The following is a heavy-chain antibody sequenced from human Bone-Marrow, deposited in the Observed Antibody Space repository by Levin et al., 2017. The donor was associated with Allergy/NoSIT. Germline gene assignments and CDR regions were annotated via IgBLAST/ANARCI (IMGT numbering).Heavy chain of an antibody. CDR1: GSFISDGYF. D-gene: IGHD5-18*01. CDR3: ARDATYNYGSFDY. Sequence: PSETLSLTCGVSGSFISDGYFWGWIRQPPGKGLEWIGSIYHGGHIDYNSSLKSRFTISVDTSKNQFSLRLSTVTAADAAVYYCARDATYNYGSFDYWGQGTLVTVSS. V-gene: IGHV4-38-2*02. J-gene: IGHJ4*02. CDR2: IYHGGHI.